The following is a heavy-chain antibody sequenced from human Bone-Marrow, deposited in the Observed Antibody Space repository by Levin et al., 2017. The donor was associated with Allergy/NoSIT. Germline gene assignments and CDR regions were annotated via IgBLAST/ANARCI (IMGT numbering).Heavy chain of an antibody. CDR3: AREGRGWELLHYDY. CDR1: GFTFSSYW. Sequence: GGSLRLSCAASGFTFSSYWMSWVRQAPGKGLEWVANIKQDGSEKYYVDSVKGRFTISRDNAKNSLYLQMNSLRAEDTAVYYCAREGRGWELLHYDYWGQGTLVTVSS. V-gene: IGHV3-7*01. CDR2: IKQDGSEK. D-gene: IGHD1-26*01. J-gene: IGHJ4*02.